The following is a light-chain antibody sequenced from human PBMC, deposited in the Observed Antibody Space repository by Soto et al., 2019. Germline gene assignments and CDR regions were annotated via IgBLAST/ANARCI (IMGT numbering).Light chain of an antibody. CDR3: QQRSNWPRA. CDR2: DAS. J-gene: IGKJ1*01. V-gene: IGKV3-11*01. CDR1: QSVSTY. Sequence: EIVLTQSPATLSLSPGERATLSCRASQSVSTYLAWFQHKPGQAPRLLIYDASSRATGIPARFSGSGSGTDFTLTISSLEPEDFAVYYCQQRSNWPRAFGPGSKVDI.